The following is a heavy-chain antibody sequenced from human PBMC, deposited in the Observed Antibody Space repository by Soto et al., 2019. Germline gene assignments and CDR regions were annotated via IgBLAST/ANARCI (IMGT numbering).Heavy chain of an antibody. CDR3: AKASIAAAGYPDYYYGMDV. V-gene: IGHV3-23*01. Sequence: GGSLRLSCAASGFTFSSYAVSWVRQAPGKGLEWVSAISGSGGSTYYADSVKGRFTISRDNSKNTLYLQMNSLRAEDTAVYYCAKASIAAAGYPDYYYGMDVWGQGTTVTVSS. CDR2: ISGSGGST. D-gene: IGHD6-13*01. CDR1: GFTFSSYA. J-gene: IGHJ6*02.